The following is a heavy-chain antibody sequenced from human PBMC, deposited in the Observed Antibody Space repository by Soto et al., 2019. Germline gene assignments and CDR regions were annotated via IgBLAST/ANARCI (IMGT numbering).Heavy chain of an antibody. D-gene: IGHD2-21*02. CDR1: RYTFISYD. Sequence: ASVKVSCKASRYTFISYDINWVRQATGQGLEWMGWMNPSGGGSTYAQKFLGRVTMTRDTSTSTVFMELSSLRSADTAVYYCARGGHIAVVTASFDYWGQGTLVTVSS. CDR3: ARGGHIAVVTASFDY. V-gene: IGHV1-8*01. CDR2: MNPSGGGS. J-gene: IGHJ4*02.